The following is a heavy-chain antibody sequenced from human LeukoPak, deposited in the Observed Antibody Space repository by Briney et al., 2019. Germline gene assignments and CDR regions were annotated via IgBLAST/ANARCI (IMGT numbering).Heavy chain of an antibody. J-gene: IGHJ4*02. CDR2: ISSSGSTI. CDR1: GFTFCDYY. Sequence: GGSLRLSCAASGFTFCDYYMSWIRQAPGKGLEWVSYISSSGSTIYYADSVKGRFTISRDNAKNSLYLQMNSLRAEDTAVYYCARDRDSSGYYWKDYWGQGTLVTVSS. V-gene: IGHV3-11*01. CDR3: ARDRDSSGYYWKDY. D-gene: IGHD3-22*01.